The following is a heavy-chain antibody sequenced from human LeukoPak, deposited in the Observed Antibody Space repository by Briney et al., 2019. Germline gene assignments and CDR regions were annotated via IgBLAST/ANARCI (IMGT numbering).Heavy chain of an antibody. Sequence: ASVKVSCKASGYTFTRYYMHWVRQAPGQGLEWMGIINPSGGSTSYAQKFQGRVTMTRDTSTSTVYMELSSLRSEDTAVDYCARESDYTKSISGGWFDPWGQGTLVTVSS. D-gene: IGHD4-11*01. CDR2: INPSGGST. CDR1: GYTFTRYY. V-gene: IGHV1-46*01. J-gene: IGHJ5*02. CDR3: ARESDYTKSISGGWFDP.